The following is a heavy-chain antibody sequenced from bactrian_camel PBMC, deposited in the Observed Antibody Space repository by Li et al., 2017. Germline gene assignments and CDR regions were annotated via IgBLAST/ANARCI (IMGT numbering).Heavy chain of an antibody. J-gene: IGHJ4*01. CDR1: KYGYRRSC. CDR2: IYTGGGSL. D-gene: IGHD7*01. Sequence: QVQLVESGGGSVQAGGSLRLSCDASKYGYRRSCMGWFRQPLGKEREGVAVIYTGGGSLYYADSVKGRFTISHDNAKNTLYLQLSRLKTEDTAMYYCVGGTRGEYFYWGQGTQVTVS. V-gene: IGHV3S54*01. CDR3: VGGTRGEYFY.